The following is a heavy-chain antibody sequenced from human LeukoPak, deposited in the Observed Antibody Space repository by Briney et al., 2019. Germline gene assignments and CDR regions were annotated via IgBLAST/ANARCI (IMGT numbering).Heavy chain of an antibody. CDR1: GFTFNNYA. J-gene: IGHJ4*02. Sequence: GGSLRLSCAVSGFTFNNYAMHWVRQAPGKGLEYVSGISSNGVSTYYANSVKGRFTISRDNSKNTLYLQMASLTAEDMAVYYCARRFASSHFFSDYWGQGALVTVSS. D-gene: IGHD2-2*01. V-gene: IGHV3-64*01. CDR3: ARRFASSHFFSDY. CDR2: ISSNGVST.